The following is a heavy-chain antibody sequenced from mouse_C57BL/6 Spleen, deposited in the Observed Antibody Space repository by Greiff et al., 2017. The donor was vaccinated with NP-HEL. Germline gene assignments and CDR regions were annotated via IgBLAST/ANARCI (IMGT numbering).Heavy chain of an antibody. V-gene: IGHV1-80*01. J-gene: IGHJ2*01. CDR3: ARSRELGFDY. Sequence: VQLQQSGAELVKPGASVKISCKASGYAFSSYWMNWVKQRPGKGLEWIGQIYPGDGDTNYNGKFKGKATLTADKSSSTAYMQRSSLTSEDAAVYFCARSRELGFDYWGQGTTLTVSS. CDR2: IYPGDGDT. D-gene: IGHD4-1*01. CDR1: GYAFSSYW.